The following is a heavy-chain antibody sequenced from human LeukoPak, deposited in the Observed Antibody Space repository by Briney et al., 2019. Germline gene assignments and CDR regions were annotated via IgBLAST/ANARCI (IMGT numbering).Heavy chain of an antibody. D-gene: IGHD3-10*01. V-gene: IGHV3-23*01. J-gene: IGHJ3*02. Sequence: PGGSLRLSCAASGFTFSSYAMSWVRQAPGKGLEWVSAISGSGGSTYYADSVKGRFTISRDNFKNTLYLQMNSLRAEDTAVYYCAKVYYYGSGSYYNDALDIWGQGTMVTVSS. CDR2: ISGSGGST. CDR1: GFTFSSYA. CDR3: AKVYYYGSGSYYNDALDI.